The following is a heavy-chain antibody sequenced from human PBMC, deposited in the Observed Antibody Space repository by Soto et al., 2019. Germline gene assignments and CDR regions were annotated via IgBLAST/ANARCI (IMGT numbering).Heavy chain of an antibody. D-gene: IGHD6-19*01. J-gene: IGHJ5*02. CDR3: ARDLAVAGPTNWFDP. V-gene: IGHV6-1*01. Sequence: VPLQPSVPGLVTPSQTLSLTCAISGDSVSSNSAAWNWIRQSPSRGLAWLGRTYYRSKWNNDYAVSVKSRITLNPDTSKNQFSLQLNSVTPEDTAVYYCARDLAVAGPTNWFDPWGQGTLVTVSS. CDR1: GDSVSSNSAA. CDR2: TYYRSKWNN.